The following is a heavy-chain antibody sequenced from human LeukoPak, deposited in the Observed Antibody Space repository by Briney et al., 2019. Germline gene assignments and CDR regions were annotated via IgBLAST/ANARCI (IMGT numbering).Heavy chain of an antibody. D-gene: IGHD3-16*02. J-gene: IGHJ4*02. CDR2: IYYSGGT. Sequence: SETLSLACTVSGGSISSYYWSWIRQPPGKGLEWIAYIYYSGGTNYNPSLKSRVTISVDTSKNQFSLKLSSVTAADTAVYYCARYVWGSYPTFEDYWGQGTLVTVSS. CDR1: GGSISSYY. V-gene: IGHV4-59*01. CDR3: ARYVWGSYPTFEDY.